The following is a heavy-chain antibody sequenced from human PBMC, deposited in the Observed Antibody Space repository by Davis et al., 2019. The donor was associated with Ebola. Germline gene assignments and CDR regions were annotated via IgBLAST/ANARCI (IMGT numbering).Heavy chain of an antibody. J-gene: IGHJ4*02. CDR1: GFTFDDYA. CDR3: AKAGGSYSLPGLYFDY. V-gene: IGHV3-9*03. D-gene: IGHD1-26*01. CDR2: ISWNSGSI. Sequence: PGGSLRLSCAASGFTFDDYAMHWVRQAPGKGLEWVSGISWNSGSIGYADSVKGRFTISRDNAKNSLYLQMNSLRAEDMALYYCAKAGGSYSLPGLYFDYWGQGTLVTVSS.